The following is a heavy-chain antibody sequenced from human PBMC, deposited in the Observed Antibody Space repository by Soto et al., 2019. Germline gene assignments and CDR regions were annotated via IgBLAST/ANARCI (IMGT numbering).Heavy chain of an antibody. CDR2: IIPIFGTA. J-gene: IGHJ4*02. CDR1: GGTFSSHA. V-gene: IGHV1-69*13. Sequence: GASVKVSCKASGGTFSSHAISWVRQAPGQGLEWMGGIIPIFGTANYAQKFQGRVTITADESTSTAYMELSSLRSEDTAVYYCAIANSLSTMIVVVIHPLDYWGQGTLVTVSS. CDR3: AIANSLSTMIVVVIHPLDY. D-gene: IGHD3-22*01.